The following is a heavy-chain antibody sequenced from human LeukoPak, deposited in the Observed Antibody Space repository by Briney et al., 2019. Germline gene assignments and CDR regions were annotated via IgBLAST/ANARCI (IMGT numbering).Heavy chain of an antibody. CDR2: ISYDGSNK. D-gene: IGHD2-2*01. Sequence: GRSLRLSCAASGFTFSSYAMHWVRQAPGKGLGWVAVISYDGSNKYYADSVKGRFTISRDNSKNTLYLQMNSLRAEDTAVYYCARDDCSSTSCYYYYGMDVWGQGTTVTVSS. CDR3: ARDDCSSTSCYYYYGMDV. J-gene: IGHJ6*02. V-gene: IGHV3-30-3*01. CDR1: GFTFSSYA.